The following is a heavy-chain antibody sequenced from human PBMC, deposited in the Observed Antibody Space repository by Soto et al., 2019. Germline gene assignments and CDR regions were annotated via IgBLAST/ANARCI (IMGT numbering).Heavy chain of an antibody. J-gene: IGHJ6*02. Sequence: GGSLRLSCAASGFTFSTYIMNWVRQAPGKGLEWVSYYVDSVKGRFTISRDNAKNSLYLQMNSLRAEDTAVYYCARDPNIVLVPAALRSYYYYYGMDVWGQGTTVTVSS. D-gene: IGHD2-2*01. CDR3: ARDPNIVLVPAALRSYYYYYGMDV. V-gene: IGHV3-48*04. CDR1: GFTFSTYI.